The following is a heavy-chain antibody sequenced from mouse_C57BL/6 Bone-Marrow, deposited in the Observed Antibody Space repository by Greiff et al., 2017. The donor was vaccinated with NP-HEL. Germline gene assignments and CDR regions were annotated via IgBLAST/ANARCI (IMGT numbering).Heavy chain of an antibody. CDR2: IWRGGST. V-gene: IGHV2-5*01. J-gene: IGHJ1*03. CDR3: AKPVPYYWYFDF. CDR1: GFSLTSYG. Sequence: VMLVESGPGLVQPSQSLSITCTVSGFSLTSYGVHWVRQSPGKGLEWLGVIWRGGSTDYNAAFMSRLSITKDNSKSQVFFKMNSLQADDTARYYSAKPVPYYWYFDFWGTGTTVTVSS.